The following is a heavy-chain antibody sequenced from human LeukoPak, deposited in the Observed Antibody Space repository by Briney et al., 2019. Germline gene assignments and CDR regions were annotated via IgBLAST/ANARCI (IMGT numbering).Heavy chain of an antibody. V-gene: IGHV3-23*01. CDR1: GFVFSDYS. CDR2: ISGSGGST. D-gene: IGHD1-26*01. CDR3: ARVRSGSYRAYYYYYMDV. Sequence: GGSLRLSCAASGFVFSDYSMNWVRQAPGKGLEWVSAISGSGGSTYYADSVKGRFTISRDNSKNTLNLQMNSLRAEDTALYYCARVRSGSYRAYYYYYMDVWGKGTTVTVSS. J-gene: IGHJ6*03.